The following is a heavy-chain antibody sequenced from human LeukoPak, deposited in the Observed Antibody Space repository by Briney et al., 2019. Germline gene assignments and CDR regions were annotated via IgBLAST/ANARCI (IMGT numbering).Heavy chain of an antibody. CDR1: GGSISSYY. CDR2: LYYSGST. Sequence: SETLSLTCTVSGGSISSYYWSWIRQPPGKGLEWIGYLYYSGSTNYNPSLKSRVTISVDTSKNQFSLKLSSVTAADTAVYYCARQYCSGGSCYLPSYYGMDVWGQGTTVTVSS. CDR3: ARQYCSGGSCYLPSYYGMDV. V-gene: IGHV4-59*08. J-gene: IGHJ6*02. D-gene: IGHD2-15*01.